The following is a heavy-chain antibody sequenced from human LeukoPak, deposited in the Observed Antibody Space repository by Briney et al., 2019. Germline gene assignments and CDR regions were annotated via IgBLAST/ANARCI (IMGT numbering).Heavy chain of an antibody. V-gene: IGHV4-59*01. D-gene: IGHD3-22*01. Sequence: SETLSLTCTVSGGSISSYYWSWIRQPPGKGLEWIGYIYYSGSTNYNPSLKSRVTISVDTSKNQFSLKLSSVTAADTAVYYCAGVSYYDSSGYSPGVFGFDPWGQGTLVTVSS. CDR3: AGVSYYDSSGYSPGVFGFDP. J-gene: IGHJ5*02. CDR2: IYYSGST. CDR1: GGSISSYY.